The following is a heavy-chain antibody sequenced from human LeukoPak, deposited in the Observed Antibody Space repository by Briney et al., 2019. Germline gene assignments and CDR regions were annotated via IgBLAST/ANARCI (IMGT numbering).Heavy chain of an antibody. CDR2: ISYDGSNK. J-gene: IGHJ6*02. D-gene: IGHD6-13*01. V-gene: IGHV3-30*18. CDR3: AKVLTGIAAPWGMDV. Sequence: GGSLRLSCAASGFTFSSCGMHWVRQAPGKGLEWVAVISYDGSNKYYADSVKGRFTISRDNSKNTLYLQMNSLRAEDTAVYYCAKVLTGIAAPWGMDVWGQGTTVTVSS. CDR1: GFTFSSCG.